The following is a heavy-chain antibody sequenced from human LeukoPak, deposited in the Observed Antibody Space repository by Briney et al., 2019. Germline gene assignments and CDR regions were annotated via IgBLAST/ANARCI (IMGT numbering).Heavy chain of an antibody. J-gene: IGHJ1*01. D-gene: IGHD1-7*01. CDR2: IYHSGST. V-gene: IGHV4-38-2*02. CDR3: ARGPPLYNWNYGYFQH. Sequence: SETLSLTCTVSGYSISSGYYWGWIRQPPGKGLEWIGNIYHSGSTYYNPSLKSRVTISVDTSKNQFSLKLSSVTAADTAVYYCARGPPLYNWNYGYFQHWGQGTLVTVSS. CDR1: GYSISSGYY.